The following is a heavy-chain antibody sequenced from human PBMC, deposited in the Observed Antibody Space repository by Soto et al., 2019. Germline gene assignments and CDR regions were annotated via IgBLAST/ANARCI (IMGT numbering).Heavy chain of an antibody. CDR2: ISAYNGNT. CDR3: ARDYVVAATLYWFDP. J-gene: IGHJ5*02. CDR1: GYTFTSYG. Sequence: ASVKVSCKASGYTFTSYGISWVRQAPGQGLEWMGWISAYNGNTNYAQKLQGRVTMTTDTSTSTAYMELRSLRSDDTAVYYCARDYVVAATLYWFDPWGKGTLATVSS. V-gene: IGHV1-18*01. D-gene: IGHD2-15*01.